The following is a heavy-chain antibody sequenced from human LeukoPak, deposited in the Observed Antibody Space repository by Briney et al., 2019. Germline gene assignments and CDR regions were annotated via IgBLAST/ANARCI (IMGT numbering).Heavy chain of an antibody. V-gene: IGHV5-51*01. Sequence: GESLEISCKGSGYSFTSYWIGWVRQMPGKGLEWMGIIYPGDSDTRYSPSFQGQVTISADKSISTAYLQWSSLKASDTAMYYCARSPLLTDFWSGPFDYWGQGTLVTVSS. CDR2: IYPGDSDT. J-gene: IGHJ4*02. D-gene: IGHD3-3*01. CDR1: GYSFTSYW. CDR3: ARSPLLTDFWSGPFDY.